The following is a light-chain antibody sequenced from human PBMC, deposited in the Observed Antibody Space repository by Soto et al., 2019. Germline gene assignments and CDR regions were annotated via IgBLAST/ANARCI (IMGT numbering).Light chain of an antibody. CDR3: QQRNSWPLT. V-gene: IGKV3D-20*02. Sequence: EIVLTQSPATLALSXCQRATLTXXXSQSLSSINLAWFQQKPGQAPRLLIYGTSSRATGIPDRFSGSGSGTDFTLTISSLEPEDFAFYYCQQRNSWPLTFGGGTKVDIK. CDR2: GTS. CDR1: QSLSSIN. J-gene: IGKJ4*01.